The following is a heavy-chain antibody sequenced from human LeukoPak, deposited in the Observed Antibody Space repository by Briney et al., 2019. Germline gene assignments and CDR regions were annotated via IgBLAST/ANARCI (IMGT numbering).Heavy chain of an antibody. CDR3: ASLVVTDDWAFDI. V-gene: IGHV3-74*01. Sequence: GGSLRLSCAASGFAFSRYWMHWIRQAPGKGLVWASAIYTDGTTKRYADSVKGRFTISRDNAKNTLYLQMNSLSVEDTAVYYCASLVVTDDWAFDIWGQGTMVTVSS. D-gene: IGHD2-21*02. CDR1: GFAFSRYW. J-gene: IGHJ3*02. CDR2: IYTDGTTK.